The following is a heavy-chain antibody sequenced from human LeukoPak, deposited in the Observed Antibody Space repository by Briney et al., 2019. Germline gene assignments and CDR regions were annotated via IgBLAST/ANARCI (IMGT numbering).Heavy chain of an antibody. D-gene: IGHD4/OR15-4a*01. CDR3: VTDDYGDIDRGSSYDAFDM. CDR1: GFTFSSYA. CDR2: LKSKISGGTT. J-gene: IGHJ3*02. Sequence: GGSLRLSCAASGFTFSSYAMSWVRQAPGKGLEWVGRLKSKISGGTTDYATPVEGRFTISRDDSKNTLYLQMNSLKIEDTAMYYCVTDDYGDIDRGSSYDAFDMWGQGTMVTVSS. V-gene: IGHV3-15*01.